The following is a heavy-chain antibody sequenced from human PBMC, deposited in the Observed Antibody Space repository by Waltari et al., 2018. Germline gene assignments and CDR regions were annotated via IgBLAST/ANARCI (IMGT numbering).Heavy chain of an antibody. J-gene: IGHJ4*02. CDR2: IIPIFGTA. Sequence: QVQLVQSGAEVKKPGSSVKVSCKASGGTFSSYAISWVRQAPGQGLEWMGGIIPIFGTANYAQKFQGRVTITADKSTSTAYMELSSLRSEDTAVYYCARVETYYYGSGSYYAFDYWGQGTLVTVSS. D-gene: IGHD3-10*01. CDR3: ARVETYYYGSGSYYAFDY. V-gene: IGHV1-69*14. CDR1: GGTFSSYA.